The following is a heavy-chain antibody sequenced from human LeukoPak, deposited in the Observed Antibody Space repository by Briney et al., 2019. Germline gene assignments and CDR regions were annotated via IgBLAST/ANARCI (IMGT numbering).Heavy chain of an antibody. CDR1: GYSISSGYY. CDR3: AREGDYDFWSGYPDNWFDP. D-gene: IGHD3-3*01. V-gene: IGHV4-38-2*02. J-gene: IGHJ5*02. Sequence: SETLSLTCTVSGYSISSGYYWGWIRQPPGKGLEWIGSIYHSGSTYYNPSLKSRVTISVDTSKNQFSLKLGSVTAADAAVYYCAREGDYDFWSGYPDNWFDPWGQGTLVTVSS. CDR2: IYHSGST.